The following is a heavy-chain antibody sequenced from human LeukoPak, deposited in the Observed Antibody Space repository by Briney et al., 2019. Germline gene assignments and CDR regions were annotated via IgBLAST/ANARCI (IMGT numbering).Heavy chain of an antibody. CDR2: IYYSGST. CDR1: GGSISSYY. V-gene: IGHV4-59*08. Sequence: SETLSLTCTVSGGSISSYYWSWIRQPPGKGLEWIGYIYYSGSTNYSPSLKSRVTISVDTSKNRFSLKLSSVTAADTAVYYCARHWLTDPFDIWGQGTMVTVSS. CDR3: ARHWLTDPFDI. J-gene: IGHJ3*02. D-gene: IGHD6-19*01.